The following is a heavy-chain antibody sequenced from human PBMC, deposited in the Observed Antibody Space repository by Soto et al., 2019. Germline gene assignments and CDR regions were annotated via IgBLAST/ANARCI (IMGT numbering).Heavy chain of an antibody. D-gene: IGHD6-13*01. CDR1: GGSISSSSYY. V-gene: IGHV4-39*02. Sequence: QLQLQESGPGLVKPSETLSLTCTVSGGSISSSSYYWGWIRQPPGKGLEWIGSIYYSGSTYYDPSLKILVTISGDTSKDHFSLKLISVTAADTAVYYCCIAAAGTGGFDYWGQGTLVTVSS. J-gene: IGHJ4*02. CDR2: IYYSGST. CDR3: CIAAAGTGGFDY.